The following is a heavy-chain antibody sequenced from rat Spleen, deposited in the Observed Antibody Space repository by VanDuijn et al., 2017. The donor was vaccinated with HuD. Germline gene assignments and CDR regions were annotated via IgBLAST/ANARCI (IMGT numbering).Heavy chain of an antibody. D-gene: IGHD1-2*01. CDR1: GFTFSNYY. J-gene: IGHJ2*01. CDR2: ISYDGSST. V-gene: IGHV5-7*01. CDR3: ARHEDYSSYPY. Sequence: EVQLVESGGGLVQPGRSMKLSCAASGFTFSNYYMAWVRQAPKKGLEWVATISYDGSSTYYRDSVKGRFTISRDNAKSTLYLQMDSLRSEDTATYYCARHEDYSSYPYWGQGVMVTVSS.